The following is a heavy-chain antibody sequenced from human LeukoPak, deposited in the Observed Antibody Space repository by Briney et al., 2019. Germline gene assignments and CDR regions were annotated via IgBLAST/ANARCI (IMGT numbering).Heavy chain of an antibody. V-gene: IGHV3-66*01. CDR3: ARAIRATIGCFDY. CDR2: IYSGAGT. Sequence: GGSLRLSCAASGFTVSSTYMSWVRQAPGKGLEWVSLIYSGAGTYYADSVKGRFTVSTDNSKNTLFLQMNSLRAEDTAVYYCARAIRATIGCFDYWGQGTLVTVSS. D-gene: IGHD3-10*01. CDR1: GFTVSSTY. J-gene: IGHJ4*02.